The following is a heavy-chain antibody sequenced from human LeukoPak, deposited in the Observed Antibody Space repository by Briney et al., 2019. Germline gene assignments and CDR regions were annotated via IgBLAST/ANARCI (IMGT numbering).Heavy chain of an antibody. CDR3: ARERVGALVYYYDSSGYNRGWFDP. CDR1: GYTFTGYY. J-gene: IGHJ5*02. CDR2: INANSGGT. V-gene: IGHV1-2*02. Sequence: ASLKVSCKASGYTFTGYYMHWVRQAPGQGLEWMGWINANSGGTNYAQKFQCRVTMTRDTSISTAYMELSRLRSDDTAVYYCARERVGALVYYYDSSGYNRGWFDPWGQGTLVTVSS. D-gene: IGHD3-22*01.